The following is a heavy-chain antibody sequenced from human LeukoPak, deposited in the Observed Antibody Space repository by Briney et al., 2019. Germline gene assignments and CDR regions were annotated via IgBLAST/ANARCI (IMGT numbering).Heavy chain of an antibody. D-gene: IGHD2-2*01. Sequence: PGGSLRLSCAASGFTFSSYSMNWVRQAPGKGLEWVSSISSSSSYIYYADSVKGRFTISRDNAKNSLYLQMNSLRAEDTAVYYCARDRIVVVPAAYMDDAFDIWGQGTMVTVPS. CDR1: GFTFSSYS. J-gene: IGHJ3*02. CDR3: ARDRIVVVPAAYMDDAFDI. CDR2: ISSSSSYI. V-gene: IGHV3-21*01.